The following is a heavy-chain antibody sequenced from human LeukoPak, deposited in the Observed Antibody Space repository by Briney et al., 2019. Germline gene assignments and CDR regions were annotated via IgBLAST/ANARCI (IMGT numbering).Heavy chain of an antibody. Sequence: SETLSLTCTVSGGSISSGSYYWGWIRQPPGKGLEWLGTVFYSGTTYYNPSLKSRVTISIDTSKNQFSLKLSSVTAADTAVYYCARDRVGGYDYAYFDLWGRGTLVAVSS. D-gene: IGHD5-12*01. CDR2: VFYSGTT. CDR3: ARDRVGGYDYAYFDL. CDR1: GGSISSGSYY. J-gene: IGHJ2*01. V-gene: IGHV4-39*07.